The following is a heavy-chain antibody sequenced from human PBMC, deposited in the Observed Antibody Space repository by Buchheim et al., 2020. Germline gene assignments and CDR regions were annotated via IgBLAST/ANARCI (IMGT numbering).Heavy chain of an antibody. V-gene: IGHV3-30*18. J-gene: IGHJ4*02. CDR2: ISYDGSNK. CDR1: GFTFSSYG. Sequence: QVQLVESGGGVVQPGRSLRLSCAASGFTFSSYGMHWVRQAPGKGLEWVAVISYDGSNKYYADSVKGRFTISRDNSKNTLYLQMNSLRAEDTAVYYCAKSRMATMFDYWGQGTL. CDR3: AKSRMATMFDY. D-gene: IGHD5-24*01.